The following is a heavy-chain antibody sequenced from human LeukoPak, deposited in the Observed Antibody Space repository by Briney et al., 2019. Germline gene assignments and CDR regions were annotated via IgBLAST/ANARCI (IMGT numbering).Heavy chain of an antibody. CDR2: INSDGSST. V-gene: IGHV3-74*01. J-gene: IGHJ4*02. CDR1: GFTFSSYW. CDR3: AREDVVEGIAAAGTVFDY. D-gene: IGHD6-13*01. Sequence: QPGGSLRLSCAASGFTFSSYWMHWVRQAPGKGLVWVSRINSDGSSTSYADSVKGRFTISRDNAKNTLYLQMNSLRAEDTAVYYCAREDVVEGIAAAGTVFDYWGQGTLVTVSS.